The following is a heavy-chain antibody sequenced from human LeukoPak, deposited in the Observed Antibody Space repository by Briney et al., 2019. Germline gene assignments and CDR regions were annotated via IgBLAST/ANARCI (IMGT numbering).Heavy chain of an antibody. CDR3: ARGGSGSYYYYFYYMDV. CDR2: ISYDGSNR. J-gene: IGHJ6*03. D-gene: IGHD3-10*01. Sequence: GGSLRLSCAASGFTFSSHAIHWVRQAPGKGLEWVSIISYDGSNRNYADSVKGRFTVSRDNSKNTLYLQINSLSTEDTAVYYCARGGSGSYYYYFYYMDVWGKGTTVTVS. CDR1: GFTFSSHA. V-gene: IGHV3-30*01.